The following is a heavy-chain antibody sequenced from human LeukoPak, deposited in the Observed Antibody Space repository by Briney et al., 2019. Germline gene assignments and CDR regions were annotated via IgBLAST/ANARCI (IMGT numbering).Heavy chain of an antibody. Sequence: ASVKVSCKASGYTFTSYGISRVRQAPGQGLEWMGWISAYNGNTNYAQKLQGRVTMTTGTSTSTAYMELRSLRSDDTAVYYCARPLYIGGHAFDIWGQGTMVTVSS. V-gene: IGHV1-18*01. CDR3: ARPLYIGGHAFDI. CDR2: ISAYNGNT. J-gene: IGHJ3*02. CDR1: GYTFTSYG. D-gene: IGHD2-15*01.